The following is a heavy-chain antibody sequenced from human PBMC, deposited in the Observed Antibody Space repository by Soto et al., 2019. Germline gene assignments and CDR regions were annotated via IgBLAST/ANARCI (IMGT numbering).Heavy chain of an antibody. D-gene: IGHD1-20*01. CDR2: MNPNSGNT. V-gene: IGHV1-8*01. Sequence: ASVKVSCKASGYTFTSYDINWVRQATGQGLEWMGWMNPNSGNTGYAQKFQGRVTMTRNTSISTAYMELSSLRSEDTAVYYCARGTPISGTTSYYYHYRMDVWAKGTTVTVSS. CDR3: ARGTPISGTTSYYYHYRMDV. CDR1: GYTFTSYD. J-gene: IGHJ6*04.